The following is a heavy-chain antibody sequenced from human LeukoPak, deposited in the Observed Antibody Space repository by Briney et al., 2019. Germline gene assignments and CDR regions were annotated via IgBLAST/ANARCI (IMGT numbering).Heavy chain of an antibody. CDR2: INPSGGST. V-gene: IGHV1-46*01. D-gene: IGHD5-18*01. Sequence: EASVKVSCKASGYTFTSYGISWVRQAPGQGLEWMGIINPSGGSTSYAQKFQGRVTMTRDTSTSTVYMELSSLRSEDTAVYYCARESDTAMVLPCYWGQGTLVTVSS. J-gene: IGHJ4*02. CDR3: ARESDTAMVLPCY. CDR1: GYTFTSYG.